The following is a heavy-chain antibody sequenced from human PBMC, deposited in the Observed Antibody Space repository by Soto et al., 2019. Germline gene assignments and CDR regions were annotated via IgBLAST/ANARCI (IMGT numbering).Heavy chain of an antibody. J-gene: IGHJ4*02. CDR1: GFSFSSFS. V-gene: IGHV3-23*01. D-gene: IGHD5-12*01. CDR2: ISSSGSSI. CDR3: AKDARRAYDYGRDFYLDS. Sequence: VRSLRLSCAASGFSFSSFSMNWVRQAPGKGLEWVSCISSSGSSIYYADSVKGRFTISRDNSKNTLYLQMNSLRAEDTAVYYCAKDARRAYDYGRDFYLDSWGQGTLVTVSS.